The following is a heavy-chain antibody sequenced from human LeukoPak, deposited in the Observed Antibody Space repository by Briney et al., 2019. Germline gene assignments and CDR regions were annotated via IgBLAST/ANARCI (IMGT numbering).Heavy chain of an antibody. CDR3: AKDGDSSSLPNFDY. V-gene: IGHV3-30*02. Sequence: GGSLRLSCAASGFTFSGYGMHWVRRAPGKGLEWVAFIRYDGSNKYYADSVKGRFTISRDNSKNTLYLQMNSLRAEDTAVYYCAKDGDSSSLPNFDYWGQGTLVTVSS. CDR2: IRYDGSNK. D-gene: IGHD6-6*01. J-gene: IGHJ4*02. CDR1: GFTFSGYG.